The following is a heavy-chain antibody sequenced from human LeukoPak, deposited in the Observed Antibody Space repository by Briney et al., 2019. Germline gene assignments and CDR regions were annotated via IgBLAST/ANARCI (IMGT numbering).Heavy chain of an antibody. CDR3: AVGFYRRRYCSGGSCYRNWFDP. D-gene: IGHD2-15*01. J-gene: IGHJ5*02. CDR2: IIPILGIA. V-gene: IGHV1-69*04. Sequence: ASVTVSFKASGGTFINYAISWVRQAPGQGLEWMGRIIPILGIANYLQKFQGRFTITAEKSTSTAYMELSSLRSEDTAVYYCAVGFYRRRYCSGGSCYRNWFDPWGQGTLVTVSS. CDR1: GGTFINYA.